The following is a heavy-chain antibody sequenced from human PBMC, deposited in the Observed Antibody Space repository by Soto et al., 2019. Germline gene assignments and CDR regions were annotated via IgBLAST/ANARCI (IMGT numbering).Heavy chain of an antibody. D-gene: IGHD1-1*01. CDR2: IYWDDDK. CDR3: ARRTGTTYVGNNWFDP. CDR1: GFSLSTSGVG. J-gene: IGHJ5*02. Sequence: SGPTLVNPTQTLTLTCTFSGFSLSTSGVGVGWIRQPPGKALEWLALIYWDDDKRYSPSLKSRLTITKDTSTNQVVLTMTNMDPVDTATYYCARRTGTTYVGNNWFDPWGQGTLVTVSS. V-gene: IGHV2-5*02.